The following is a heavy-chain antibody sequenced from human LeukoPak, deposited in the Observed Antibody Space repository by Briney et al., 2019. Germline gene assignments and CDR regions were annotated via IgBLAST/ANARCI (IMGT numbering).Heavy chain of an antibody. D-gene: IGHD4-23*01. CDR1: GFTFSSYS. V-gene: IGHV3-21*01. CDR3: ARDPDYGGNLYYFDY. CDR2: ISSSSSYI. J-gene: IGHJ4*02. Sequence: GGSLRLSCAASGFTFSSYSMNWVRQAPGKGLEWVSSISSSSSYIYYADSVKGRFTISRDNAKNSLYLQMNSLRAEDTAVYYCARDPDYGGNLYYFDYWGQGTLVTVSS.